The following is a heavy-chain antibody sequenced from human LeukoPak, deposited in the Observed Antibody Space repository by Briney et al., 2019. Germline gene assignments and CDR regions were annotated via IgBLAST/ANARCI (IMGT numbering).Heavy chain of an antibody. CDR1: GFTFSSYS. J-gene: IGHJ4*02. CDR3: AREGEGTNYFDF. D-gene: IGHD1-1*01. Sequence: GGSLRLSCAASGFTFSSYSMNWVRQAPGKGLEWVSSISSSSSYIYYADSVKGRFTISRDNSKNTLYLQMNSLRAEDTAVYYCAREGEGTNYFDFWGQGTLVTVSS. CDR2: ISSSSSYI. V-gene: IGHV3-21*01.